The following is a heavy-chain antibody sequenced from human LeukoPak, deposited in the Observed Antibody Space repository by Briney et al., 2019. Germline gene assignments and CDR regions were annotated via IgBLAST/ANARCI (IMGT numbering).Heavy chain of an antibody. V-gene: IGHV3-7*01. CDR1: AFTFSNYW. D-gene: IGHD2-2*01. Sequence: GGSLRLSCAASAFTFSNYWINWVRQAPGKGLEWVANMNEYGSEKYYVDSVRGRFTISRDNAENSLFLHMNSLRVEDTAVYRCARVLYGSRVNVIDSWGPGTQVTVSS. J-gene: IGHJ4*02. CDR2: MNEYGSEK. CDR3: ARVLYGSRVNVIDS.